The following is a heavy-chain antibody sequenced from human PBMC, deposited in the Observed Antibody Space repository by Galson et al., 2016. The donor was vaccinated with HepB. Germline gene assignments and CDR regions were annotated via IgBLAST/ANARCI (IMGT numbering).Heavy chain of an antibody. D-gene: IGHD1-26*01. V-gene: IGHV3-23*01. CDR1: GLNLSGYD. CDR2: IRFRSGST. Sequence: SLRLSCAASGLNLSGYDMTWVRQAPQKGLEWVSGIRFRSGSTFYADFARGRFTISGDISKNTLYLQMKSLRGDDSALYYCAKPVMAVGATLAFDVWGPGTLVTVSS. CDR3: AKPVMAVGATLAFDV. J-gene: IGHJ3*01.